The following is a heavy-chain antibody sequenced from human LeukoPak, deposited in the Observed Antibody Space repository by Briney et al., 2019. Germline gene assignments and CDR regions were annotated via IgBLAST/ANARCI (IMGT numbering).Heavy chain of an antibody. D-gene: IGHD3-10*01. J-gene: IGHJ4*02. CDR2: ISGSGGST. CDR3: AKAPSMVRGVGFDY. Sequence: PGGSLRLSCAASGFTFSSYAMSWVRQAPGKGLEWVSAISGSGGSTYYADSVKDRFTISRDNSKNTLYLQMNSLRAEDTAVYYCAKAPSMVRGVGFDYWGQGTLVTVSS. CDR1: GFTFSSYA. V-gene: IGHV3-23*01.